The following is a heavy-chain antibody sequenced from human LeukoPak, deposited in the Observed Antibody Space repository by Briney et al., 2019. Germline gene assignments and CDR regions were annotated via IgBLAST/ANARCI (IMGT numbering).Heavy chain of an antibody. CDR3: ASEGRKGYCSSTSCSHLDY. D-gene: IGHD2-2*01. CDR2: ISYDGSNK. CDR1: GFTFSSYA. V-gene: IGHV3-30-3*01. J-gene: IGHJ4*02. Sequence: GRSLRLSCAASGFTFSSYAMHWVRQAPGKGLEWVAVISYDGSNKYYADSVKGRFTISRDNSKNTLYLQMNSLRAEDTAVYYCASEGRKGYCSSTSCSHLDYWGQGTLVTVSS.